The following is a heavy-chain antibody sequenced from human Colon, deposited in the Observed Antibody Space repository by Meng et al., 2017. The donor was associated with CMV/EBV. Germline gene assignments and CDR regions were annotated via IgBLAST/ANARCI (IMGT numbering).Heavy chain of an antibody. Sequence: TCTVSGDAISSRSYYWGWIRQTPGKGLEWIGSIYPSGTTYYSPSLTSRITITLDTSKRQLSLKLTSLTVAETAVYYCAGGRVAGAFDSWGQGSLVTSPQ. CDR2: IYPSGTT. CDR1: GDAISSRSYY. J-gene: IGHJ4*02. V-gene: IGHV4-39*07. CDR3: AGGRVAGAFDS. D-gene: IGHD6-19*01.